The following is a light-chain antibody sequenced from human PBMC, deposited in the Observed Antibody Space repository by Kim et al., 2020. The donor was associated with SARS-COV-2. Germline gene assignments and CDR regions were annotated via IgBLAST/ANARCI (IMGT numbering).Light chain of an antibody. CDR1: SLRSYY. V-gene: IGLV3-19*01. CDR2: GKN. CDR3: NSRDSSGNHLV. J-gene: IGLJ2*01. Sequence: LGQTVRITCQGDSLRSYYASWYQQKPGQAPVLVIYGKNNRPSGIPDRFSGSSSGNTAALTITGAQAEDEADYYCNSRDSSGNHLVFGGGTQLTVL.